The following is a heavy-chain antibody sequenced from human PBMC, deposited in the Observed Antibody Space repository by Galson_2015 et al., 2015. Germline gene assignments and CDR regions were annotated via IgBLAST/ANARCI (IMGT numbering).Heavy chain of an antibody. Sequence: SLRLSCAASGSTFSLYWMSWFRQAPGKRLEWVASIQSDGTEKYYADSVKGRFTISRDNAKNSMYLQMNSLRAEDTAVYYCARAPGGGHDYYYNGIKDWGQGTTVAVS. J-gene: IGHJ6*02. D-gene: IGHD3-16*01. CDR3: ARAPGGGHDYYYNGIKD. CDR1: GSTFSLYW. V-gene: IGHV3-7*03. CDR2: IQSDGTEK.